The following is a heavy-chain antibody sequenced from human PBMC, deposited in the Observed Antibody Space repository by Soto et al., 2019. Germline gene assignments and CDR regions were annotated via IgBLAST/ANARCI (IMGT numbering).Heavy chain of an antibody. CDR1: GFTFSSYG. CDR2: IWYDGSNK. J-gene: IGHJ4*02. V-gene: IGHV3-33*01. D-gene: IGHD4-17*01. Sequence: QVQLVESGGGVVQPGRSLRLSCAASGFTFSSYGMHWVRQAPGKGLEWVAVIWYDGSNKYYADSVKGRFTISRDNSKNTLYLQMNSLRAEDTAVYYCARDRYGDGPLHQIDYWGQGTLVTVSS. CDR3: ARDRYGDGPLHQIDY.